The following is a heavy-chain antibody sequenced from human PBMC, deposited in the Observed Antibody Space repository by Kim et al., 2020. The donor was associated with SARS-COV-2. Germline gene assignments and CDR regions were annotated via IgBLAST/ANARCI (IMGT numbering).Heavy chain of an antibody. V-gene: IGHV3-7*01. Sequence: GGSLRLSCAASGFTFSSYWMSWVRQAPGKGLEWVANIKQDGSEKYYVDSVKGRFTISRDNAKNSLYLQMNSLRAEDTAVYYCAREKYSYYYDSSGLSIDYWGQGTLVTVSS. J-gene: IGHJ4*02. CDR1: GFTFSSYW. CDR3: AREKYSYYYDSSGLSIDY. D-gene: IGHD3-22*01. CDR2: IKQDGSEK.